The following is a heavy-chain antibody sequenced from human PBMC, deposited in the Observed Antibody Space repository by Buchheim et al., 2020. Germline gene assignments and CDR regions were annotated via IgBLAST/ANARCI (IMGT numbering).Heavy chain of an antibody. CDR1: GGSFSGYY. CDR2: INHSGST. CDR3: ASDLTIFGVVPTRST. V-gene: IGHV4-34*01. J-gene: IGHJ5*02. D-gene: IGHD3-3*01. Sequence: QVQLQQWGAGLLKPSETLSLTCAVYGGSFSGYYWSWIRQPPGKGLEWIGEINHSGSTNYNPSLKSRVTISVDTSKNQFSLKLSSVTAADTAVYYCASDLTIFGVVPTRSTWGQGTL.